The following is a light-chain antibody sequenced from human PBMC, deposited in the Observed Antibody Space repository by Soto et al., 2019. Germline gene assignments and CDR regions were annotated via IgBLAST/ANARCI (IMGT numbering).Light chain of an antibody. CDR3: QDFDAPQCT. J-gene: IGKJ1*01. CDR1: QRSSSQY. Sequence: VLTQSPDTLSLSPGERATLSCRASQRSSSQYLSWYQQRPDQPPRLLIYGVSMRADGIPVRFSGSGSGSEFTLTINRLEPEDFAVYYCQDFDAPQCTFGQGTKVEN. V-gene: IGKV3-20*01. CDR2: GVS.